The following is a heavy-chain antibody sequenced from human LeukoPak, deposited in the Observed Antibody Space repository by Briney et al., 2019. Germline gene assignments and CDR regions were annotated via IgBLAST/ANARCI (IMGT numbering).Heavy chain of an antibody. CDR3: ARGVEQATINELNY. Sequence: PGGSLRLSCAASGFTFSNFWMHWVRQAPGKGLVWVSRIKGDGSVATYADSVKGRFTISRDNARDTLYLQMNSLGAEDTAVYYCARGVEQATINELNYWGQGTLVTVSS. D-gene: IGHD5-24*01. V-gene: IGHV3-74*03. CDR2: IKGDGSVA. J-gene: IGHJ4*02. CDR1: GFTFSNFW.